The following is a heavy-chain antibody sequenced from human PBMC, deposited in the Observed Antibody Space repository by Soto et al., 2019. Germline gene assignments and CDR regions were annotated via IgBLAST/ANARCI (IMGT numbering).Heavy chain of an antibody. V-gene: IGHV4-34*01. CDR3: ARGQVPSRGVVTRHAGYFQH. Sequence: SATLSLTCAFHCLSFIGYYWSWIHKTPWGGLEWIGEINHSGSTNYNPSLKSRVTISVDTSKNQFSLKLSSVTAADTAVYYCARGQVPSRGVVTRHAGYFQHWGQGTLVTVS. D-gene: IGHD2-21*02. CDR1: CLSFIGYY. CDR2: INHSGST. J-gene: IGHJ1*01.